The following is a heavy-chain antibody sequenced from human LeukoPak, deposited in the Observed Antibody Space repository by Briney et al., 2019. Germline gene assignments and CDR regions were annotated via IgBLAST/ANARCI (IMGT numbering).Heavy chain of an antibody. CDR2: IKQDGSEK. Sequence: PGGSLRLCCAASGFTFSSYWMSWVRQAPGKGLEWVANIKQDGSEKYYVDSVKGRFTISRDNAKNSLYLQMNSLRAEDTAVYYCARPQGLYYYGMDVWGQGTTVTVSS. V-gene: IGHV3-7*01. CDR3: ARPQGLYYYGMDV. J-gene: IGHJ6*02. CDR1: GFTFSSYW.